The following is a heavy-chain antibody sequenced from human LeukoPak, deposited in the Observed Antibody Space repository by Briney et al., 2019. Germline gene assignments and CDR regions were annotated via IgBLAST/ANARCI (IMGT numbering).Heavy chain of an antibody. V-gene: IGHV4-34*01. J-gene: IGHJ6*03. CDR1: GGPFSGYY. D-gene: IGHD2-2*01. CDR3: ARGLSPSPYYYYYMDV. Sequence: PSETLSLTCAVYGGPFSGYYWSWIRQPPGKGLEWIGEINHSGSTNYNPSLKSRVTISVDTSKNQFSLKLSSVTAADTAVYYCARGLSPSPYYYYYMDVWGKGTTVTVSS. CDR2: INHSGST.